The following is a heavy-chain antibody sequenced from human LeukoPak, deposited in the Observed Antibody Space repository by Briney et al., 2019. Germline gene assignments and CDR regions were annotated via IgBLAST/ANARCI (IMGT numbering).Heavy chain of an antibody. CDR1: GVSIRTYY. D-gene: IGHD6-6*01. CDR2: IDYSGST. CDR3: ARRQLAQRNYYYYGMDV. Sequence: SETLSLTCTVSGVSIRTYYWTWIRQPPGKGLEWIGNIDYSGSTNYNPSLKSRVTISVDTSKNQFSLQLNSVTPEDTAVYYCARRQLAQRNYYYYGMDVWGQGTTVTVSS. V-gene: IGHV4-59*12. J-gene: IGHJ6*02.